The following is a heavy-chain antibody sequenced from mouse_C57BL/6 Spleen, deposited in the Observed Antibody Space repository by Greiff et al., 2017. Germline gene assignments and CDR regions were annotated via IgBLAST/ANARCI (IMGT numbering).Heavy chain of an antibody. D-gene: IGHD2-5*01. CDR1: GFTFSDYG. CDR3: ARPSYYSNYLDY. CDR2: ISSGSSTI. J-gene: IGHJ2*01. V-gene: IGHV5-17*01. Sequence: EVKLMESGGGLVKPGGSLKLSCAASGFTFSDYGMHWVRQAPEKGLEWVAYISSGSSTIYYADTVKGRFTISRDNAKNTLFLQMTSLRSEDTAMYYCARPSYYSNYLDYWGQGTTLPVSS.